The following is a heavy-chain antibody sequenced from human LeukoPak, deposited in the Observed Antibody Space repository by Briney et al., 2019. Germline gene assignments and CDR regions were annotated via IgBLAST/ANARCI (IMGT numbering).Heavy chain of an antibody. V-gene: IGHV1-18*01. J-gene: IGHJ6*03. CDR3: ARGHYYYYMDV. Sequence: GASVKVSCKASGYTFTSYGISWVRQAPGQGLEWMGWISAYNGNTNYAQKFQGRVTMTRDTSISTAYMELSRLRSDDTAVYYCARGHYYYYMDVWGKGTTVTVSS. CDR1: GYTFTSYG. CDR2: ISAYNGNT.